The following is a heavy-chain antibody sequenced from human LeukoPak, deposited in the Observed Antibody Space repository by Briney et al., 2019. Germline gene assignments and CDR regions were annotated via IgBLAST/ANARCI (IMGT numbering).Heavy chain of an antibody. V-gene: IGHV1-8*03. CDR1: GYTFTSYD. J-gene: IGHJ4*02. CDR3: ARGPSVRYFDWLFRG. Sequence: ASVKVSCKASGYTFTSYDINWVRQATGQGLEWMGWMNSNSGNTGYAQKFQGRVTITRNTSISTAYMELSSLRSEDTAVYYCARGPSVRYFDWLFRGWGQGTLVTVSS. D-gene: IGHD3-9*01. CDR2: MNSNSGNT.